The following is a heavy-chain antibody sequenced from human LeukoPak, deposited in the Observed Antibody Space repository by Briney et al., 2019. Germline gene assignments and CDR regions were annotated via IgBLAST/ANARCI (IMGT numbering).Heavy chain of an antibody. CDR1: GYSISSGYY. V-gene: IGHV4-38-2*01. CDR2: IYHSGST. D-gene: IGHD1-1*01. CDR3: ASQTGVQAADC. J-gene: IGHJ4*02. Sequence: SETLSLTCAVSGYSISSGYYWGRIRQPPGKGPEWIGSIYHSGSTYYNPSLKSRITISVDTPKNQYSLKLSSVTAGDTAVYYCASQTGVQAADCWGQGTLVTVSS.